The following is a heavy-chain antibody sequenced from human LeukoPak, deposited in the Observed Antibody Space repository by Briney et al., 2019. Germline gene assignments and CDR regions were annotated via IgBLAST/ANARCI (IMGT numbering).Heavy chain of an antibody. V-gene: IGHV3-43*01. D-gene: IGHD2-2*01. CDR3: VKDGLPHCRSASCYELQS. CDR1: GFTFDEYS. J-gene: IGHJ5*02. CDR2: ITWNGGGR. Sequence: GGSLRLSCAASGFTFDEYSMHWVRQTPGKGLEWVSLITWNGGGRSYADSVRGRFTISRDNNKSSLYLQMNSLTTEDTALYFCVKDGLPHCRSASCYELQSWGQGTLVTVSS.